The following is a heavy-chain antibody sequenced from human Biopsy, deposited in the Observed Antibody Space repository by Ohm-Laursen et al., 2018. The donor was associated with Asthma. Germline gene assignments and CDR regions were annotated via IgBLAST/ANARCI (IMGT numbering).Heavy chain of an antibody. J-gene: IGHJ4*01. Sequence: GASVKVSCNSSGVALSGYTFEWVRQARGLGREWIAWIVFASGATNYAQNFQDRLTVTRDMSAGSVSMELRGLSSTDTAVYYCAAGRTSLQGESLIWGQGTLVSVSS. CDR1: GVALSGYT. D-gene: IGHD2/OR15-2a*01. CDR2: IVFASGAT. CDR3: AAGRTSLQGESLI. V-gene: IGHV1-58*01.